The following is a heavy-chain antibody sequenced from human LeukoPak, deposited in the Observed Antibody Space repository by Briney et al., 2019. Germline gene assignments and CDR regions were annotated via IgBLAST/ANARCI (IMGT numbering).Heavy chain of an antibody. D-gene: IGHD3-10*02. CDR2: ISSSGSYI. Sequence: PGGSLRLSCAASGFTFSSYSMNWVRQAPGKGLEWVSSISSSGSYIYYADSVKGRFIISRDNAKNSLYLQMNSLRAEDTAVYYCAREYVNAAFDPWGQGTLVTVSS. J-gene: IGHJ5*02. CDR1: GFTFSSYS. V-gene: IGHV3-21*01. CDR3: AREYVNAAFDP.